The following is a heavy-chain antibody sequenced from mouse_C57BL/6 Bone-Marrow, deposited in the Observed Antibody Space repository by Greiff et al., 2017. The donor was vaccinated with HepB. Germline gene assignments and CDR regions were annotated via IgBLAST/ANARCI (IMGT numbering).Heavy chain of an antibody. CDR1: GYTFTDYE. J-gene: IGHJ4*01. CDR3: TRHDYDWAMDY. Sequence: VKLMESGAELVRPGASVTLSCKASGYTFTDYEMHWVKRTPVHGLEWIGAIDPETGGTAYNQKFKGKAILTADKSSSTAYMELRSLTSEDSAVYYCTRHDYDWAMDYWGQGTSVTVSS. CDR2: IDPETGGT. D-gene: IGHD2-4*01. V-gene: IGHV1-15*01.